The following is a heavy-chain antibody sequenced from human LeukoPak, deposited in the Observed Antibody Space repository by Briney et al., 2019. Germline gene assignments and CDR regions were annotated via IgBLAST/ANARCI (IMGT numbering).Heavy chain of an antibody. CDR3: ARLLYYCSGGSCSHRHFDY. Sequence: SVKVSCKASGGTFSSYAISWVRQAPGQGLEWMGGIIPIFGTANYAQKFQGRVTITTDEFTSTAYMELSSLRSEDTAVYYCARLLYYCSGGSCSHRHFDYWGQGTLVTVSS. J-gene: IGHJ4*02. CDR1: GGTFSSYA. D-gene: IGHD2-15*01. CDR2: IIPIFGTA. V-gene: IGHV1-69*05.